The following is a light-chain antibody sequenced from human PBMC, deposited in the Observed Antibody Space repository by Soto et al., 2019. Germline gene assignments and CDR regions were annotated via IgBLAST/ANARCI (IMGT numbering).Light chain of an antibody. CDR2: DVT. J-gene: IGLJ1*01. CDR3: SSYTSISTYV. V-gene: IGLV2-14*01. Sequence: QSVLTQPASVSGSPGQSITISCTGTSSDVGGYNFVSWYQQHPDKAPKIMIYDVTNRPSGVSNRFSGSKSGNTASLTISGLQAEDEADYYCSSYTSISTYVFGTGTKATVL. CDR1: SSDVGGYNF.